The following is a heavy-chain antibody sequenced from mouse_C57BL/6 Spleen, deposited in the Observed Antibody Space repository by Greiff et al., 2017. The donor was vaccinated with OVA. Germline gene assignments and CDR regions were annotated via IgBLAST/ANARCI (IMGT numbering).Heavy chain of an antibody. D-gene: IGHD1-1*01. CDR1: GYAFSSSW. CDR2: IYPGDGAT. CDR3: ARDYYGSTVYYAMDY. Sequence: VKLQESGPELVKPGASVKISCKASGYAFSSSWMNWVKQRPGKGLEWIGRIYPGDGATNYNGKFKGKATLTADKSSSTAYMQLSSLTSEDSAVYFCARDYYGSTVYYAMDYWGQGTSVTVSS. V-gene: IGHV1-82*01. J-gene: IGHJ4*01.